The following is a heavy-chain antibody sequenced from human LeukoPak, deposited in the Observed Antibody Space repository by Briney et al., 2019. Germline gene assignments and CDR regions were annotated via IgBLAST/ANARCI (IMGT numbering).Heavy chain of an antibody. CDR1: GFTFSDHY. D-gene: IGHD3-10*01. CDR2: IRNKVNSHTT. Sequence: GGPLRLSCAASGFTFSDHYMDWVRQAPGKGLEWVGRIRNKVNSHTTDYPASVKGRFTISRDDSTNSVYLQMNSLKTEETAVYYCVAMLRGVGYWGQGTLVTVSS. J-gene: IGHJ4*02. V-gene: IGHV3-72*01. CDR3: VAMLRGVGY.